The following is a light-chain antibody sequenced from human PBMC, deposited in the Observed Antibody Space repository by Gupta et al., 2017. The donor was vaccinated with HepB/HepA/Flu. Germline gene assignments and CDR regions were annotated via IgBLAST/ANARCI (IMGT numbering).Light chain of an antibody. Sequence: IVMTQPQATLPVSQGERAVLSCRASQRISSNLVWYQQKPGQAPRLLIYDASSRASGIPARFSGSGSGTEFTLTISSLQSEDFAVFYCQQYNDWPRTFGQGTKVEVK. CDR2: DAS. V-gene: IGKV3-15*01. CDR1: QRISSN. J-gene: IGKJ1*01. CDR3: QQYNDWPRT.